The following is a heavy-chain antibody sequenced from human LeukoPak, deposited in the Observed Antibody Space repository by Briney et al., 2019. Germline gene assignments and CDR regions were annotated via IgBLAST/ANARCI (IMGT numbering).Heavy chain of an antibody. Sequence: SGGSLRLSCAASGFTFSSYWMHWVRQAPGKGLVWVSRINSDGSSTSYADSVKGRFTISRDNAKNTLYLQMSSLRAEDTAVYYCARMGIEVSGLGCFDYWGQGTLVTVSS. CDR1: GFTFSSYW. V-gene: IGHV3-74*01. D-gene: IGHD6-19*01. CDR2: INSDGSST. J-gene: IGHJ4*02. CDR3: ARMGIEVSGLGCFDY.